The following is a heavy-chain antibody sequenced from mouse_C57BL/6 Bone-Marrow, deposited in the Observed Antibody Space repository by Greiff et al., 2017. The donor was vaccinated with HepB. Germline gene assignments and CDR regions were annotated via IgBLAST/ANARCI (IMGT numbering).Heavy chain of an antibody. CDR3: AREVIYYGNPFDY. D-gene: IGHD2-1*01. J-gene: IGHJ2*01. CDR2: IDPSDSYT. CDR1: GYTFTSYW. Sequence: QLQQPGAELVRPGTSVKLSCKASGYTFTSYWMHWVKQRPGQGLEWIGVIDPSDSYTNYNQKFKGKATLTVDTSSSTAYMQLSSLTSEDSAVYYCAREVIYYGNPFDYWGQGTTLTVSS. V-gene: IGHV1-59*01.